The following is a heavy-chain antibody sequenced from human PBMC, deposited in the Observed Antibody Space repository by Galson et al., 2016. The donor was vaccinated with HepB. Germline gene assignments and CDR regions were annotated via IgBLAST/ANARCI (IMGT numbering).Heavy chain of an antibody. Sequence: SLRLSCAASGFTFSDFYMTWIRQAPGKGLVWVSHISSDGSYTSYADSVKGRFTISRDNAKNMLYLQMNSLRAEDTAVYYCARINELDDYWGQGTLVTVSS. D-gene: IGHD1-1*01. CDR2: ISSDGSYT. CDR1: GFTFSDFY. V-gene: IGHV3-74*01. J-gene: IGHJ4*02. CDR3: ARINELDDY.